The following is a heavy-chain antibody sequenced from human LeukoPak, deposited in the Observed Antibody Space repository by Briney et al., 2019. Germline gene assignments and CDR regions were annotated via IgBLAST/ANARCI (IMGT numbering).Heavy chain of an antibody. Sequence: AGSLSLSCSASGFTFSNNGMSWVRQAPRKGLQYYSTITSSGGRTNYAGSVKGRFTISRENSKNTLYLQMSSLRAEDTAVYYCVKGPTYDYWGQGTLVTVSS. CDR1: GFTFSNNG. J-gene: IGHJ4*02. V-gene: IGHV3-64D*06. CDR2: ITSSGGRT. CDR3: VKGPTYDY.